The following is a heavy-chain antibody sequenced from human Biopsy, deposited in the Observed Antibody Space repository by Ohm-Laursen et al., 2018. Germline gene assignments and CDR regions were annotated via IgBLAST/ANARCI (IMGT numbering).Heavy chain of an antibody. CDR3: ARGYSRRVSIFEASIYWFDT. CDR2: IIPSSGKT. Sequence: ASVKVSCKTSGYSFSTYDVNWVRQARGQGLEWMGWIIPSSGKTSYAQRFQGRVTLTMNTSISTAYMELSGLRSEDTAVYFCARGYSRRVSIFEASIYWFDTWGQGTLVTVSS. J-gene: IGHJ5*02. CDR1: GYSFSTYD. V-gene: IGHV1-8*01. D-gene: IGHD6-6*01.